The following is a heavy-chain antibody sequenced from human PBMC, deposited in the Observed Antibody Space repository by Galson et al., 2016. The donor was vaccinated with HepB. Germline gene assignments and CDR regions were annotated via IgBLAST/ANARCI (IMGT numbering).Heavy chain of an antibody. D-gene: IGHD2-2*01. Sequence: SVKVSCKATGDTFSSFTISWLRQAPGQGLEWMGGIIPIFGTINYAQKFQGRVTITADESTSTVYMELSSLRSEDTAVYFCARSVIVVPTPKVFVAGLDFWGQGNTVTVSS. CDR1: GDTFSSFT. V-gene: IGHV1-69*13. CDR2: IIPIFGTI. J-gene: IGHJ6*02. CDR3: ARSVIVVPTPKVFVAGLDF.